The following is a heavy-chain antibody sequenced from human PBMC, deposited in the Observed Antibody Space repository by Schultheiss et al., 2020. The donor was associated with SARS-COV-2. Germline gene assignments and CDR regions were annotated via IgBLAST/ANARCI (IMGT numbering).Heavy chain of an antibody. CDR2: ISSNVGST. CDR3: VKNGGDFDWLLAFDY. V-gene: IGHV3-64D*08. CDR1: GFTFSSYA. J-gene: IGHJ4*02. D-gene: IGHD3-9*01. Sequence: GGSLRLSCSASGFTFSSYAMHWVRQAPGKGLEYVSAISSNVGSTYYADSVKGRFTISRDNSKNTLYLQMSSLRAEDTAVYYCVKNGGDFDWLLAFDYWGQGTLVTVSS.